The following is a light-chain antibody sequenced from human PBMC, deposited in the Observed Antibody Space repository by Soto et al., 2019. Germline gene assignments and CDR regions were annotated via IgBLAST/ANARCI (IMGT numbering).Light chain of an antibody. J-gene: IGKJ4*01. Sequence: DIVMTQSPLSLPVTPGESPSISCRSSQSLLHTNGYTYLDWYLQKPGQSPQLLIYLGSNRASGVPDRFSGSGSGTNFTLKISRVEAEDVGVYYCMQTLQTLLTFGGGTKVEIK. V-gene: IGKV2-28*01. CDR3: MQTLQTLLT. CDR2: LGS. CDR1: QSLLHTNGYTY.